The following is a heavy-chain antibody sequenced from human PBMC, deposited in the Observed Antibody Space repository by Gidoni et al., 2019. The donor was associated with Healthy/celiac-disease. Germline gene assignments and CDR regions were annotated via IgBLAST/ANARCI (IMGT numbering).Heavy chain of an antibody. CDR1: GYSFTSYW. J-gene: IGHJ6*02. CDR2: IYPGDSDT. V-gene: IGHV5-51*01. Sequence: EVQLVQSGAEVNKPGESQKISCKGSGYSFTSYWIGWVLQRPGKGLAWTGFIYPGDSDTRYSPSFQGQVAISADKSISTAYLQWSSLKASNTAMYYCARRGYCSGGSCYSPYYYYYYGMDVWGQGTTVTVSS. D-gene: IGHD2-15*01. CDR3: ARRGYCSGGSCYSPYYYYYYGMDV.